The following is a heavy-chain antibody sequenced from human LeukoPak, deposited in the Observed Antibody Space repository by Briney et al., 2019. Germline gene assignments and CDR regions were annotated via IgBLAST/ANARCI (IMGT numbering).Heavy chain of an antibody. D-gene: IGHD5-24*01. J-gene: IGHJ4*02. Sequence: PSETLSLTCTVSSGSISSSNYSWGWIRQPPGKGLEWIATVYYSGSTYYNPSVKSRVTISVDTSKNQLFLKKTSVTAADTAVYYCASLLRTSRDDYNYGYWGQGTLVTVSS. CDR1: SGSISSSNYS. CDR2: VYYSGST. V-gene: IGHV4-39*01. CDR3: ASLLRTSRDDYNYGY.